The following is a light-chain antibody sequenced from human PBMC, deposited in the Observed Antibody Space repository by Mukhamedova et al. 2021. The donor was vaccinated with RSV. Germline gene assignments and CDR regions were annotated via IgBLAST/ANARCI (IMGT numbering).Light chain of an antibody. CDR2: KVS. CDR3: MQYLDWPHT. CDR1: QSLVDSNGNTR. Sequence: SQSLVDSNGNTRLNWYQQRPGRSPRRLIYKVSERDSGVPDRFSGSGSGTDFTLKISRVEAEDVGVYYCMQYLDWPHTFGPGTKLE. J-gene: IGKJ2*01. V-gene: IGKV2-30*01.